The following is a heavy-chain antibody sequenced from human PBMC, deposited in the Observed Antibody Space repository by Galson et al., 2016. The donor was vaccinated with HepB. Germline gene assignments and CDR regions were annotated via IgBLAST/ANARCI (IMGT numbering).Heavy chain of an antibody. Sequence: SVKVSCKAFGYTFTAFYMHWVRQVPGQGLEWMGWINPHSGDTNYAQKFQGRVTMARDTSIGTAYMDLSSLMSDDTAVYYCARGTGLTGATGAFDLWGQGTMVTVS. J-gene: IGHJ3*01. CDR1: GYTFTAFY. V-gene: IGHV1-2*02. CDR2: INPHSGDT. D-gene: IGHD1-26*01. CDR3: ARGTGLTGATGAFDL.